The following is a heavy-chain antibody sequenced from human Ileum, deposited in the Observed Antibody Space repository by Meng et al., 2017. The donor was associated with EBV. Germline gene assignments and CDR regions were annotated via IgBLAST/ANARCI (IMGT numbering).Heavy chain of an antibody. CDR2: ITSSGHAV. J-gene: IGHJ4*02. V-gene: IGHV3-11*01. CDR3: ARENSGGFSGCDY. Sequence: VESWEAGGGLVKPGGPLRLACAASGFTFSDYYMGWIRQAPGKGLEWLSYITSSGHAVEYADSVKGRFTISRDNAKNSLYLQMNSLRAEDTAVYYCARENSGGFSGCDYWGQGTLVTVSS. CDR1: GFTFSDYY. D-gene: IGHD5-12*01.